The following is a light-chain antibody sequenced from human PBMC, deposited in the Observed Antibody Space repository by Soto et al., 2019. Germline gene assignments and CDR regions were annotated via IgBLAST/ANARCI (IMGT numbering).Light chain of an antibody. J-gene: IGLJ2*01. V-gene: IGLV2-8*01. CDR2: EVY. CDR3: SAYAGSSTWV. Sequence: QSAPTQPPSASGSPGQSVTFSCTGTRSDVGGYNYVSWYQQYPGKAPKLMIYEVYKRPSGVPDRFSGSKSANTASLTVSGLQPEDEADYYCSAYAGSSTWVFGGGTKLTVL. CDR1: RSDVGGYNY.